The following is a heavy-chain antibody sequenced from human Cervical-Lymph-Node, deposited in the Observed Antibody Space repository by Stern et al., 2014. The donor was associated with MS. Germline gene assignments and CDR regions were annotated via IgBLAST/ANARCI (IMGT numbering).Heavy chain of an antibody. CDR2: VYYSGST. D-gene: IGHD6-6*01. V-gene: IGHV4-31*03. CDR3: VASRPFENSFDP. CDR1: GASTSSGGYY. Sequence: QVQLQESGPGLVKASQTLSLSCLVSGASTSSGGYYWSWIRHHPVKGLEWIGYVYYSGSTGYNPSLKSRVTMSVDTSNNQFSLNLSSVTAADTAVYYCVASRPFENSFDPWGQGILVTVSS. J-gene: IGHJ5*02.